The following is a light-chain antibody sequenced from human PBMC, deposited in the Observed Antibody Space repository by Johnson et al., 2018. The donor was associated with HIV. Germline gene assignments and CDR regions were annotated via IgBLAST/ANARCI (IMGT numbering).Light chain of an antibody. Sequence: QSVLTQPPSVSAAPGQKVTISCSGSSSNIGNNYVSWYQQLPGTAPKLLIYDTNKRPSGISDRFSGSKSGTSATLGITGLQTGDEADYYCGAWDSSLSAYVFGTGTKVTVL. CDR1: SSNIGNNY. J-gene: IGLJ1*01. CDR2: DTN. V-gene: IGLV1-51*01. CDR3: GAWDSSLSAYV.